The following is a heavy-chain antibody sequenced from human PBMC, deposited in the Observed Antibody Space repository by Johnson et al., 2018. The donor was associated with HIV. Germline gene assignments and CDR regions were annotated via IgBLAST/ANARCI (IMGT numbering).Heavy chain of an antibody. D-gene: IGHD2-21*01. CDR1: EFTFSSYG. CDR2: IRYDGRNK. J-gene: IGHJ3*02. V-gene: IGHV3-30*02. Sequence: QVQLVESGGGVVQPGGSLRLSCAASEFTFSSYGMHWVRQAPGKGLEWVAFIRYDGRNKYYPDSVKGRFTISRDNSKYTLYLHMNSRRAVDTAVYYCAKLGGEDGFDIWGQGTMVTVSS. CDR3: AKLGGEDGFDI.